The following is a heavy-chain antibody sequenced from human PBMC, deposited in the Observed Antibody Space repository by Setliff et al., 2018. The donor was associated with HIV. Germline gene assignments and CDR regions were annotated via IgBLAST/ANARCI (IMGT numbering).Heavy chain of an antibody. CDR1: GGSISSGSYY. CDR2: TYTSGST. J-gene: IGHJ3*02. D-gene: IGHD3-10*01. CDR3: ARDPWFGELSDAFDI. Sequence: SETLSLTCTVSGGSISSGSYYWSWIRQPAGKGLEWIGRTYTSGSTNYNPSLKSRVTISVDTSENQFSLKLSSVTAADTAVYYCARDPWFGELSDAFDIWGQGTMVTVSS. V-gene: IGHV4-61*02.